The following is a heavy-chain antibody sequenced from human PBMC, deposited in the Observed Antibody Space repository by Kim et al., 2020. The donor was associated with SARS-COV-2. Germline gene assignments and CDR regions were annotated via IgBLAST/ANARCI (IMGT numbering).Heavy chain of an antibody. V-gene: IGHV4-34*01. CDR2: INHSGST. D-gene: IGHD4-17*01. CDR1: GGSFSGYY. CDR3: ARAVTRLRQYYFDY. J-gene: IGHJ4*02. Sequence: SETLSLTCAVYGGSFSGYYWSWIRQPPGKGLEWIGEINHSGSTNYNPSLKSRVTISVDTSKNQFSLKLSSVTAADTAVYYCARAVTRLRQYYFDYLGQGT.